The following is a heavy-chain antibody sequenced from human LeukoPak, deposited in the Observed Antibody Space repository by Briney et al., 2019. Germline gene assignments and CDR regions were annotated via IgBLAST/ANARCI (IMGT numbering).Heavy chain of an antibody. Sequence: GGSLRLSCAASGFSFSSFGMFWVRQAPGKGLEWVAFIHYDGTDKYYADSVKGRFTISRDNSKNTLDLQMNSLRPEDTAVYYCARGTTWELPPGYWGQGTLVTVSS. D-gene: IGHD1-26*01. CDR2: IHYDGTDK. V-gene: IGHV3-30*02. CDR1: GFSFSSFG. J-gene: IGHJ4*02. CDR3: ARGTTWELPPGY.